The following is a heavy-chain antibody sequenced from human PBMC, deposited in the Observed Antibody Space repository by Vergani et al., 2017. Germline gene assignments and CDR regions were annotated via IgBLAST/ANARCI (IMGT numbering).Heavy chain of an antibody. V-gene: IGHV3-9*01. CDR1: GFTFDYYA. D-gene: IGHD6-13*01. CDR3: VKEIEETGNYWYLDL. Sequence: EVQLVESGGGLVQPGRSLRLSCAASGFTFDYYAMHWVRQAPGKGLEWVSGINWNSDSISYADSVKCRFTISRDNAKNSLYLQMNSLRAEDTALYYCVKEIEETGNYWYLDLWGRGNMVTVSS. J-gene: IGHJ2*01. CDR2: INWNSDSI.